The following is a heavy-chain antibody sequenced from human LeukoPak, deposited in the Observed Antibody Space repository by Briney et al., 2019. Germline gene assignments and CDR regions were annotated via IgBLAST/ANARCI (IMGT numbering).Heavy chain of an antibody. V-gene: IGHV1-18*01. J-gene: IGHJ4*02. CDR1: GYTFTSYG. Sequence: ASVKVSCKASGYTFTSYGISWVRQAPGQGLEWMGWISAYNGNTNYAQKLQGRVTMTTDTSTTTGYMELRSLRSDDTAVYYCARAGPHYYDSSGYYGTFDYWGQGTLVTVSS. D-gene: IGHD3-22*01. CDR2: ISAYNGNT. CDR3: ARAGPHYYDSSGYYGTFDY.